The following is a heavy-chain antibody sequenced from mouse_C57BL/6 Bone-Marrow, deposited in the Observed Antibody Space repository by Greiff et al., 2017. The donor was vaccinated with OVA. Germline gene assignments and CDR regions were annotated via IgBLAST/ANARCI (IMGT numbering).Heavy chain of an antibody. CDR1: GYAFSSSW. Sequence: VKLQQSGPELVKPGASVKISCKASGYAFSSSWMNWVKQRPGKGLEWIGRIYPGDGDTNYNGKFKGKATLTADKSSSTAYMQLSSLTSEDSAVYFCARETYDYPFAYWGQGTLVTVSA. CDR3: ARETYDYPFAY. V-gene: IGHV1-82*01. D-gene: IGHD2-4*01. J-gene: IGHJ3*01. CDR2: IYPGDGDT.